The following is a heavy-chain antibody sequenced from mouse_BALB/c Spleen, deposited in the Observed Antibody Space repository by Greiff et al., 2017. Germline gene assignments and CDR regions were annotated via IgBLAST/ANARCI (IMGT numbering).Heavy chain of an antibody. D-gene: IGHD2-14*01. CDR1: GYTFPSHW. V-gene: IGHV1-5*01. CDR3: TREGYDEGYYLDY. Sequence: EVQLQQSGTVLARPGAFVKMSCKASGYTFPSHWMHWVKQRPGQGLEWIGAIYPGNSDTSYNQKFKGKANLTAVTSTSTAYMELSSLTNEDSAVYYCTREGYDEGYYLDYWGQGTTLTVSS. J-gene: IGHJ2*01. CDR2: IYPGNSDT.